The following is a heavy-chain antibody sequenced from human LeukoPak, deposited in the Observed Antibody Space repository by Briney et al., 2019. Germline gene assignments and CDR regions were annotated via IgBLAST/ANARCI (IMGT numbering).Heavy chain of an antibody. CDR3: ARDLTAIWFGELSHSFDY. Sequence: ASVKVSCKASGYTFTGYYMHWVRQAPGQGLEWMGWINPNSGGTNYAQKFQGRVTMTRDTSISTAYMELSRLRSDDTAVYYCARDLTAIWFGELSHSFDYWGQGTLVTVSS. CDR1: GYTFTGYY. V-gene: IGHV1-2*02. D-gene: IGHD3-10*01. CDR2: INPNSGGT. J-gene: IGHJ4*02.